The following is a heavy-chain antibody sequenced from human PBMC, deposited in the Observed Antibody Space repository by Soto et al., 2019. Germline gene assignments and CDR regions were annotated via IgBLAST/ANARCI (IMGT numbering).Heavy chain of an antibody. CDR2: LYSGGST. Sequence: GGSLRLSCAASGFTVSSNYMSWVRQAPGKGLEWVTVLYSGGSTYYADSVKGRFTISRDNSKNTLYLQMNSLRAEDTAVYYCARDYMITYAFDIWGQGTMVTLSS. J-gene: IGHJ3*02. CDR1: GFTVSSNY. D-gene: IGHD3-16*01. V-gene: IGHV3-66*01. CDR3: ARDYMITYAFDI.